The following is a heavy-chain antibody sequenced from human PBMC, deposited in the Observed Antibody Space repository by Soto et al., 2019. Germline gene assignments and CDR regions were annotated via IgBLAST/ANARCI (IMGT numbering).Heavy chain of an antibody. J-gene: IGHJ4*02. Sequence: QVQLQESGPGLVKPSETLSLTCTVSGDSITSYHWSWIRQSPEKGLEWIGYIFNSGSTAYNTYLKSRVXISXDXFKNQFSLKLSSVTAADTAVYYCAGDIRSGSYRFDYWGQGTLVTVSS. CDR1: GDSITSYH. D-gene: IGHD1-26*01. CDR2: IFNSGST. CDR3: AGDIRSGSYRFDY. V-gene: IGHV4-59*08.